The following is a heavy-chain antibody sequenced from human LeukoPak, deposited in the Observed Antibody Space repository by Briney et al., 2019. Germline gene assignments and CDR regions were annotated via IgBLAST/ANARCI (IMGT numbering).Heavy chain of an antibody. V-gene: IGHV3-30*04. CDR1: GFTFNSYT. J-gene: IGHJ4*02. CDR3: ARDSPSVAAAGTLDY. Sequence: GGSLRLSCAASGFTFNSYTMHWVRQAPGKGLEWVAVISFDGSNKYYADSVKGRCTISRDNSKNTLYLQMNSLRPEDTAVYYCARDSPSVAAAGTLDYWGQGPWSPSPQ. CDR2: ISFDGSNK. D-gene: IGHD6-13*01.